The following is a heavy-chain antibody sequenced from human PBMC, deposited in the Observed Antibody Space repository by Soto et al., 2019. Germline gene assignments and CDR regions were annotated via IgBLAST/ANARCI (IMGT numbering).Heavy chain of an antibody. CDR2: IFYSGST. CDR3: ASMIGDPVLSFDS. CDR1: GGSISSYY. J-gene: IGHJ5*01. Sequence: QVQLQESGPGLVKPSETLSLTCTVSGGSISSYYWSWIRQPPGKGLEWIGFIFYSGSTSYNPSLTSRVTISIDTSEYQFSLELNSVTAADTAVYYCASMIGDPVLSFDSWGQGTLVAVSS. V-gene: IGHV4-59*01. D-gene: IGHD3-10*02.